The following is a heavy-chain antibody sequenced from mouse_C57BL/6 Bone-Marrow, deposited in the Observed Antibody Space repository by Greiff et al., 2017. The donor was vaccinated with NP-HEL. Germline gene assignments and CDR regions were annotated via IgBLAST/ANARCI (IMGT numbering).Heavy chain of an antibody. CDR1: GFTFSDYG. V-gene: IGHV5-15*04. Sequence: EVKLMESGGGLVQPGGSLKLSCAASGFTFSDYGMAWVRQAPRKGPEWVAFISNLAYSIYYADTVTGRFTIARENAKNTLYLEMSSLRSADTAMYYCARRGYGSSSGYFDVWGTGTTVTVSS. J-gene: IGHJ1*03. D-gene: IGHD1-1*01. CDR3: ARRGYGSSSGYFDV. CDR2: ISNLAYSI.